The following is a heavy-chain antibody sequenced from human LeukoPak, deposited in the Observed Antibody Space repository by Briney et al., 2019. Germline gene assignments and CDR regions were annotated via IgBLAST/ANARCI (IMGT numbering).Heavy chain of an antibody. V-gene: IGHV1-18*01. CDR1: GYTFTSYG. Sequence: ASVKVSCKASGYTFTSYGISWVRQAPRQGLEWMGWISAYNGNTNYAQKLQGRVTMTTDTSTSTAYMELRSLRSDDTAVYYCAMIVVVPAAMARGAFDIWGQGTMVTVSS. J-gene: IGHJ3*02. D-gene: IGHD2-2*01. CDR2: ISAYNGNT. CDR3: AMIVVVPAAMARGAFDI.